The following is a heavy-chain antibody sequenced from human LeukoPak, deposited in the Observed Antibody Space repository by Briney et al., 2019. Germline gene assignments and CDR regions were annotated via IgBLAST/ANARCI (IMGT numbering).Heavy chain of an antibody. V-gene: IGHV3-7*03. CDR1: GFTFSSYW. CDR2: IKQDGSEK. J-gene: IGHJ4*02. CDR3: AKDQRWESPHYLDS. Sequence: PGGSLRLSCAASGFTFSSYWMSWVRQAPGKGLEGVANIKQDGSEKYYVASVKGRFNISRDNSKDTLYVQMNSLRDEDTAVYYCAKDQRWESPHYLDSWGQGTLVTVSS. D-gene: IGHD1-26*01.